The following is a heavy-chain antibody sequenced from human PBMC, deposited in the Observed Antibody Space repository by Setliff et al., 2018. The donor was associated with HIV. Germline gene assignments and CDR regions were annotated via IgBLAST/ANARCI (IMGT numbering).Heavy chain of an antibody. V-gene: IGHV4-4*02. D-gene: IGHD6-13*01. Sequence: SETLSLTCAVSSGSISSSNWWSWVRQPPGKGLEWIGEINHSGSPTYDPSLKGRVTILVDTSKNQFSLKLSSVTAADTAVYYCARLPDINSWPFDYWARGTLVTVSS. J-gene: IGHJ4*02. CDR3: ARLPDINSWPFDY. CDR2: INHSGSP. CDR1: SGSISSSNW.